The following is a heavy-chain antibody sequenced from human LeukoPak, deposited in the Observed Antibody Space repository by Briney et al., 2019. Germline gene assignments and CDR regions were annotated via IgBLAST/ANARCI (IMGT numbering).Heavy chain of an antibody. Sequence: SQTLSLTCTVSGGSISSGYYYWTWIRQAPGKGLEWIGRIYTSGSTNYNPSLKTRVTISMDTSENQFSLKLRFVTAADTAVYYCAREVPYSSRDGGFDYWGQDTLVTVSS. CDR3: AREVPYSSRDGGFDY. CDR1: GGSISSGYYY. D-gene: IGHD6-13*01. CDR2: IYTSGST. J-gene: IGHJ4*02. V-gene: IGHV4-61*02.